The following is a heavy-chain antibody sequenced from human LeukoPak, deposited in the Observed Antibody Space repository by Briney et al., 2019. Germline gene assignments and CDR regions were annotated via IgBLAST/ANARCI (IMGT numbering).Heavy chain of an antibody. CDR2: ISGSGGST. V-gene: IGHV3-23*01. CDR3: AKVGAGGIAVAGNRVFDY. D-gene: IGHD6-19*01. J-gene: IGHJ4*02. Sequence: GGSLRLSCSASGFTFSSYAMSWVRQAPGKGLEWVSAISGSGGSTYHADSVKGRFTISRDNSKNTLYLQMNSLRAEDTAVYYCAKVGAGGIAVAGNRVFDYWGQGTLVTVSS. CDR1: GFTFSSYA.